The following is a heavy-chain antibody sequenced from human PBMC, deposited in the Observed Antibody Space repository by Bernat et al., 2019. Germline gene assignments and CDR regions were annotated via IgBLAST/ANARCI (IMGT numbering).Heavy chain of an antibody. CDR2: MNPNSGNT. CDR1: GYTFTSHD. CDR3: ARAYNWNDAMDV. J-gene: IGHJ6*04. D-gene: IGHD1-20*01. Sequence: QVQLVQSGAEVKKPGASVKVSCEASGYTFTSHDINWVRQATGQGLEWMGWMNPNSGNTGYAQNFQGRVTMTRNTSISTAYMELSSLRSDDTAVYFCARAYNWNDAMDVWGAGTTVTVSS. V-gene: IGHV1-8*01.